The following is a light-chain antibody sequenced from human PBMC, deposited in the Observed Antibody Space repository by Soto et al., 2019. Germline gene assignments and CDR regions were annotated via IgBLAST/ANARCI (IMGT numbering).Light chain of an antibody. Sequence: QSALTQPASVSGSPGQSITISCTGTSSDVGGYNYVSWHQQHPGKAPKLMIYHVTNRPSGVSNRFSGSKSGNTASLTISGLQAEDEADYYCSSYTSSSTLVFGGGTKLTVL. CDR3: SSYTSSSTLV. J-gene: IGLJ2*01. V-gene: IGLV2-14*01. CDR1: SSDVGGYNY. CDR2: HVT.